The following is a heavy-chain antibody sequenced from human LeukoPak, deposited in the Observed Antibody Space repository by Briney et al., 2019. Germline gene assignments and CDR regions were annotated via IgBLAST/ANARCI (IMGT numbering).Heavy chain of an antibody. V-gene: IGHV1-2*02. CDR3: ASSFSQTTTDAYHYMDV. D-gene: IGHD1-1*01. J-gene: IGHJ6*03. Sequence: ASVKVSCKTSGYTYTGYYIHWVRQAPGQGLEWMGWITPDNAGTNYAQRFQGRVTMTRDTSITTIYMELNGLTSDDTAVYFCASSFSQTTTDAYHYMDVWGKGTTVTVSS. CDR1: GYTYTGYY. CDR2: ITPDNAGT.